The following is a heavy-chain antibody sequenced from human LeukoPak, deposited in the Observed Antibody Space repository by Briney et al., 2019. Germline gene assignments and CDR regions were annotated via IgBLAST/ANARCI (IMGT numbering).Heavy chain of an antibody. Sequence: PSETLSLTCAVSGGSISSGGYYWSWIRQHPGTGLEWIGYIYYSGSTYYNPSLKSRVTISVDTSKNQFSLKLSSVTAADTAVYYCARTSRYDFWSGSASGAQNWFDPWGQGTLVTVSS. V-gene: IGHV4-31*11. J-gene: IGHJ5*02. D-gene: IGHD3-3*01. CDR1: GGSISSGGYY. CDR2: IYYSGST. CDR3: ARTSRYDFWSGSASGAQNWFDP.